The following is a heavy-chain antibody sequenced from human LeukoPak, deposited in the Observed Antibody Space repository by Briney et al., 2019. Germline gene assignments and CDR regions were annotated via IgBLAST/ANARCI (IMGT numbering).Heavy chain of an antibody. CDR3: AREGQIVARLFDY. D-gene: IGHD5-12*01. Sequence: GGSLRLSCAASGFTFSSYWMHWVRQAPGKGLVWVSRINSDGSSTSYADSVKGRFTISRDNAKNTLYLQMNSLRAEDTAVYYCAREGQIVARLFDYWGQGTLVTVSS. V-gene: IGHV3-74*01. J-gene: IGHJ4*02. CDR1: GFTFSSYW. CDR2: INSDGSST.